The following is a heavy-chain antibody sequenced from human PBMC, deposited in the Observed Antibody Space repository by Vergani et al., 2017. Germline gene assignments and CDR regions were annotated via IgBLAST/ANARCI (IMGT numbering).Heavy chain of an antibody. CDR1: GASISSNNYY. V-gene: IGHV4-61*02. D-gene: IGHD6-19*01. J-gene: IGHJ6*03. CDR2: IYTSGST. CDR3: ARDERSGWPYDYYYMDV. Sequence: QVQLQESGPGLVKPSQTLSLTCTVSGASISSNNYYWSWIRQPAGKGLEWIGRIYTSGSTKYTPSLKSRVTMSVDTSKNQFSLKLSYVTAADTAVYYCARDERSGWPYDYYYMDVWGKGTTVTVSS.